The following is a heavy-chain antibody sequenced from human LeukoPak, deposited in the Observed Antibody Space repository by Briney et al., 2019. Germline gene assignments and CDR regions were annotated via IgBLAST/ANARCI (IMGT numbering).Heavy chain of an antibody. CDR2: VNWSGGST. J-gene: IGHJ4*02. D-gene: IGHD6-19*01. Sequence: GGSLRLSCAASGFTFDDYGMSWVRQAPGKGLEWVSGVNWSGGSTGYADSAKGRFTISRDNAKNSLYLQMNSLRADDTALYYCARGTQQWLAPFDYWGQGTLVTVSS. CDR1: GFTFDDYG. V-gene: IGHV3-20*04. CDR3: ARGTQQWLAPFDY.